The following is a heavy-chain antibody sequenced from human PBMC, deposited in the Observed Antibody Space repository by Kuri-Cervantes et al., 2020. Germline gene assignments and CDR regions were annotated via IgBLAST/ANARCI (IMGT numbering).Heavy chain of an antibody. Sequence: ASVKVSCKASGFTFTGYYMHWVRQAPGQGLEWTGWINPNSGGTNYAQKFQGRVTMTRDTSISTAYMELSRLRSDDTAVYYCARYQLLGSPDYWGQGTLVTVSS. D-gene: IGHD2-2*01. CDR2: INPNSGGT. J-gene: IGHJ4*02. CDR1: GFTFTGYY. CDR3: ARYQLLGSPDY. V-gene: IGHV1-2*02.